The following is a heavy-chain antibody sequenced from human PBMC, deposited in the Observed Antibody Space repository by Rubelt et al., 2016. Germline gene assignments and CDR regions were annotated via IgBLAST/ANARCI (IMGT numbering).Heavy chain of an antibody. J-gene: IGHJ5*02. D-gene: IGHD3-16*01. Sequence: QITLKESGPTLVKPTQTLTLTCTFSGFSLSTSGVGVGWIRQPPGKALEWLALIYWDADKRYSPSLKSRLTITKDTSKNQVVLTMTNMDPVETATYYCARVEPRGLLINWFDPWGQGTLVTVSS. CDR3: ARVEPRGLLINWFDP. V-gene: IGHV2-5*02. CDR2: IYWDADK. CDR1: GFSLSTSGVG.